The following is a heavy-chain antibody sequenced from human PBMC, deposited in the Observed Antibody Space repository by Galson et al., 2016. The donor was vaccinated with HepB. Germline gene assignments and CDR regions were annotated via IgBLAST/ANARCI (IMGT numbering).Heavy chain of an antibody. D-gene: IGHD6-13*01. CDR2: ISGSGANT. V-gene: IGHV3-23*01. Sequence: SLRLSCAASGFTLSSYAMTWVRQAPGKGPEWVSGISGSGANTYYANAVKGRFTISRDNSNNTLYLQVNSLRAEDTALYFCARYSNSWAPFDYWGQGSLVTVSS. CDR1: GFTLSSYA. CDR3: ARYSNSWAPFDY. J-gene: IGHJ4*02.